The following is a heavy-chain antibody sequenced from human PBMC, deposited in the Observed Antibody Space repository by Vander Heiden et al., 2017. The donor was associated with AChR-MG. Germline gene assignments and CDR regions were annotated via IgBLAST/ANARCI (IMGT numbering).Heavy chain of an antibody. D-gene: IGHD3-10*01. CDR3: ATSITMVRGVTPH. V-gene: IGHV3-23*01. CDR1: GFTFSSYA. J-gene: IGHJ4*02. CDR2: ISGSGGST. Sequence: EVQLLESGGGLVQPGGSLRLSCAASGFTFSSYAMSWVRQAPGKGLEWVSAISGSGGSTYYADSVKGRFTISRDNSKNTLYLQMNSLRAEDTAVYYCATSITMVRGVTPHWGQGTLVTVSS.